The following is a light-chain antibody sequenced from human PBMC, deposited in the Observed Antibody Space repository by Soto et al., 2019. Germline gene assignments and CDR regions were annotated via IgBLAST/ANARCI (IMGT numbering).Light chain of an antibody. CDR2: GAS. Sequence: EIVLTQSPGTLSLSPGERATLFCRASQSVSTTFLAWYQRKPGQAPRLLIYGASSRATGIPDRFSGSGSGTDFTLTISRLEPEDFAVYYCQQYANSPLTFGGGTKVEIK. V-gene: IGKV3-20*01. CDR1: QSVSTTF. J-gene: IGKJ4*01. CDR3: QQYANSPLT.